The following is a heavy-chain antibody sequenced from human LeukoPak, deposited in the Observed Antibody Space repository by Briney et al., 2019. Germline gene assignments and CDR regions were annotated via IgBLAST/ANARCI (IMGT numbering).Heavy chain of an antibody. CDR2: ISRSSGHT. Sequence: PGGSLRLSCAASGLTFSDYYMSWIRQAPGKGLEWVSYISRSSGHTNYADSVKGRFTISRDNAKNSLYLQMNSLRAEDTAVYYCARDRRDTGGIDYWGQRTLVTVSS. CDR3: ARDRRDTGGIDY. J-gene: IGHJ4*02. V-gene: IGHV3-11*05. CDR1: GLTFSDYY. D-gene: IGHD1-14*01.